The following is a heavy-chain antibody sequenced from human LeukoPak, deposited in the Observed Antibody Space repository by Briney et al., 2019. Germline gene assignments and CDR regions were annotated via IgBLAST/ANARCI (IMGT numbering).Heavy chain of an antibody. CDR1: GFTFSSYE. J-gene: IGHJ3*02. CDR3: ARAKPEQDAFDI. Sequence: GGSLRLSCAASGFTFSSYEMNRVRQAPGKGLEWVSYISSSGSTIYYADSVKGRFTISRDNAKNSLYLQMNSLRAEDTAVYYCARAKPEQDAFDIWGQGTMVTVSS. D-gene: IGHD1/OR15-1a*01. CDR2: ISSSGSTI. V-gene: IGHV3-48*03.